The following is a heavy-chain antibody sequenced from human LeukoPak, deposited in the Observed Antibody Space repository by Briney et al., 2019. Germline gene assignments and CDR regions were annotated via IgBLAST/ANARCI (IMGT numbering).Heavy chain of an antibody. V-gene: IGHV3-21*01. Sequence: PGGSLRLSCAASGFTFSSYSMNWVRQAPGKGLEWVSSISSSSSYIYYADSVKGRFTISRDNAKNSLYLQMNSLRAEDTAVYYCASSRGYYDSSGLNWFDPWGQGTLVTVSS. CDR3: ASSRGYYDSSGLNWFDP. D-gene: IGHD3-22*01. J-gene: IGHJ5*02. CDR1: GFTFSSYS. CDR2: ISSSSSYI.